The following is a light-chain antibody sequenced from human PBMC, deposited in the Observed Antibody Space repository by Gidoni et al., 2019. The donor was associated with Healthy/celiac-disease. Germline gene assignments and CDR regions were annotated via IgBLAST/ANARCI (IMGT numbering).Light chain of an antibody. V-gene: IGKV1-33*01. CDR2: DAA. CDR1: QDISND. Sequence: DIQMTQSPSSLSASVGDRVTITCQASQDISNDLNWYQQKTGKAPKLLIYDAANLETGVPSRCSGSGSGTDFTFTISSLQPEDIATYYCQQYDNLPLTFGGGTKVEIK. J-gene: IGKJ4*01. CDR3: QQYDNLPLT.